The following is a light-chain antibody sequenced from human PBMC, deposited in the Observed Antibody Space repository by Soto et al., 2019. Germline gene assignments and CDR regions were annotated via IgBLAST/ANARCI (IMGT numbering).Light chain of an antibody. CDR1: SADIGAFNY. CDR3: SSYSTSSALV. Sequence: QSVLTQPASVSGSPGQSITISCAGTSADIGAFNYVSWYQHHPGKVPKLLIFDVSDRPSGVSTRFSASKSANTASLTISGLHADDEADYYCSSYSTSSALVFGGGTKLTVL. CDR2: DVS. J-gene: IGLJ2*01. V-gene: IGLV2-14*03.